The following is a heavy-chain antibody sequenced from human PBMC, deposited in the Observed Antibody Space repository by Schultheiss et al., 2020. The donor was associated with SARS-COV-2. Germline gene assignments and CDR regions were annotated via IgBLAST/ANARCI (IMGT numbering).Heavy chain of an antibody. CDR3: ARMGYYYYAMDV. Sequence: ALVKVSCKASGYTFTSYGISWVRQAPGQGLEWMGWISAYSGNTNYAQKLQGRVTMTTDTSTNTAYMDLRSLRSDDTAVYYCARMGYYYYAMDVWGQGTTVTVSS. CDR1: GYTFTSYG. J-gene: IGHJ6*02. V-gene: IGHV1-18*01. CDR2: ISAYSGNT.